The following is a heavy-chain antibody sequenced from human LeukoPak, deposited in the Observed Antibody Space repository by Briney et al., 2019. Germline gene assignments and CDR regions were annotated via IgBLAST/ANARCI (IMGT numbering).Heavy chain of an antibody. J-gene: IGHJ4*02. V-gene: IGHV3-30-3*01. CDR1: GFTFSNYA. CDR3: AKESRDGYGPPYFDY. D-gene: IGHD5-24*01. CDR2: VSDDGTNT. Sequence: GGSLRLSCAASGFTFSNYAMHWVRQAPGKGLEWVAVVSDDGTNTYSADSVKGRFTISRDNSKNTLYLQMNSLRAEDTAVYYCAKESRDGYGPPYFDYWGQGTLVTVSS.